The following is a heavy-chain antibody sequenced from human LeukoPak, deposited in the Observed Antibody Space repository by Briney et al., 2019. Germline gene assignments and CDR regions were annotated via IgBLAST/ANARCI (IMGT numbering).Heavy chain of an antibody. J-gene: IGHJ5*02. CDR1: GGSISSYY. V-gene: IGHV4-59*12. CDR3: ARGGNYWPQWWFDP. CDR2: IYYSGST. Sequence: PSETLSLTCTVSGGSISSYYWSWIRQPPGKGLEWIGSIYYSGSTYYNPSLKSRVTISVDTSKNQFSLKLSSVTAADTAVYYCARGGNYWPQWWFDPWGRGTLVSVSS. D-gene: IGHD1-26*01.